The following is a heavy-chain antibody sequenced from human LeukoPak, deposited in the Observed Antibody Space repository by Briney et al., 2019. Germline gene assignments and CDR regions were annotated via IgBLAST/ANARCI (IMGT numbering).Heavy chain of an antibody. V-gene: IGHV3-48*01. D-gene: IGHD6-13*01. CDR1: GLTFSSYN. CDR3: AREDSSSRLNYFDY. Sequence: PGGSLRLSCAASGLTFSSYNMNWVRQAPGKGLEWVSYISSSTVYYADSVKGRFTISRDIAKNSLYLQMRSLRAEDTALYYCAREDSSSRLNYFDYWGQGTLVTVSS. J-gene: IGHJ4*02. CDR2: ISSSTV.